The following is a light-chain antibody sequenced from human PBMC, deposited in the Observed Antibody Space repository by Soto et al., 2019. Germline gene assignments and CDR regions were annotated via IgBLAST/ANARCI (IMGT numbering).Light chain of an antibody. CDR2: QDS. Sequence: SYDLTQPPSVSVSPGQTASITCSGDKLGDKYAYWYQQKPGQSPVLVIYQDSKRPSGIPERFSGSNSGNTATLTISGTQAMDEADYYCQAWDSSTGVFGTGTKVTVL. CDR3: QAWDSSTGV. J-gene: IGLJ1*01. CDR1: KLGDKY. V-gene: IGLV3-1*01.